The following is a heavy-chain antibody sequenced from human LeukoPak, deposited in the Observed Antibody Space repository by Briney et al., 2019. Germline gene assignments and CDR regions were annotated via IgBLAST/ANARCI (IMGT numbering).Heavy chain of an antibody. Sequence: GGSLRLSCAASGFTVSSNYMSWVRQAPGKGLEWVSVIYSGGSTYYADSVKGRFTISRDNSKNTLYLQMNSLRAEDTAVYYCARGVRGGWYVFDYWGQGTLVTVSS. CDR3: ARGVRGGWYVFDY. J-gene: IGHJ4*02. D-gene: IGHD6-19*01. V-gene: IGHV3-66*01. CDR2: IYSGGST. CDR1: GFTVSSNY.